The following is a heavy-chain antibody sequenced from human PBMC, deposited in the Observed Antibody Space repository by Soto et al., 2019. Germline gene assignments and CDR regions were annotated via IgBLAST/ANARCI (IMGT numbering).Heavy chain of an antibody. V-gene: IGHV3-30*18. CDR3: AKVFRPTGIPAAIHYYYYYGMDV. J-gene: IGHJ6*02. Sequence: AGGSLRLSCAASGFTFSSYGMHWVRQAPGKGLEWVAVISYDGSNKYYADSVKGRFTISRDNSKNTLYLQMNSLRAEDTAVYYCAKVFRPTGIPAAIHYYYYYGMDVWGQGTTVTVSS. D-gene: IGHD2-2*01. CDR1: GFTFSSYG. CDR2: ISYDGSNK.